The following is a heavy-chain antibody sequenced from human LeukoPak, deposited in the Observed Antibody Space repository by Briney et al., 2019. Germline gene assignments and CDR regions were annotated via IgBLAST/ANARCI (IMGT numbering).Heavy chain of an antibody. Sequence: GGSLRLSCAASGFTFVGNAVTWVRQAPGKGLEWVSTISGSGDTYYADSVKGRFTISRDNAKNSLYLQMNSLRAEDTAVYYCAIIAVAGDVDYWGQGTLVTVSS. CDR2: ISGSGDT. J-gene: IGHJ4*02. CDR1: GFTFVGNA. D-gene: IGHD6-19*01. CDR3: AIIAVAGDVDY. V-gene: IGHV3-69-1*01.